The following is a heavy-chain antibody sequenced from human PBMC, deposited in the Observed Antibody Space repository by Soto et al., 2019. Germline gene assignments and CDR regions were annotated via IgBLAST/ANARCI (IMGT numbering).Heavy chain of an antibody. D-gene: IGHD5-12*01. Sequence: SETLSLTCTVSGGSISSSSYYWGWIRQPPGKGLEWIGSIYYSGSTYYNPSLKSRVTISVDTSKNKFSLKLSSVTAADTAVYYCARPSGSGYERRYYYYYMDVWGKGTTVTVSS. CDR3: ARPSGSGYERRYYYYYMDV. CDR1: GGSISSSSYY. J-gene: IGHJ6*03. V-gene: IGHV4-39*01. CDR2: IYYSGST.